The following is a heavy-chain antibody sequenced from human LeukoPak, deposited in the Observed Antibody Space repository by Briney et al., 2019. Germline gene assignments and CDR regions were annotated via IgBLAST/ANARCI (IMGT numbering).Heavy chain of an antibody. Sequence: SETLSLTCTVSGGSISSYYWSWIRQPPGKGLEWIGYIYYSGSTNYNPSLKSRVTISVDTSKNQFSLKLSSVTAADTAVYYCARGLNYKQLERRFTDAFDIWGQGTMVTVSS. CDR2: IYYSGST. D-gene: IGHD1-1*01. J-gene: IGHJ3*02. CDR3: ARGLNYKQLERRFTDAFDI. CDR1: GGSISSYY. V-gene: IGHV4-59*12.